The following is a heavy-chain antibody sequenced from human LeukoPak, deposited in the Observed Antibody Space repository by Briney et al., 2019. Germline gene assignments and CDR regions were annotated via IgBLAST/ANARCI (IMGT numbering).Heavy chain of an antibody. CDR2: ISAYNGNT. D-gene: IGHD3-10*01. V-gene: IGHV1-18*01. CDR3: ARDARKLWFGELLDRNFDY. J-gene: IGHJ4*02. CDR1: GYTFTSYG. Sequence: ASVKVSCKASGYTFTSYGISWVRQAPGQGLEWMGWISAYNGNTNYAQKLQGRVTMTTDTSTSTAYMELRSLRSDDTAVYYCARDARKLWFGELLDRNFDYWGQGTLVTVSS.